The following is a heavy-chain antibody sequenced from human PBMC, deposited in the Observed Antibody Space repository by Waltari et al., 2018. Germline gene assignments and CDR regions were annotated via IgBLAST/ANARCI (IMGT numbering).Heavy chain of an antibody. D-gene: IGHD5-18*01. CDR1: GGSISSSRYY. CDR2: IYYSGST. V-gene: IGHV4-39*01. CDR3: ARPRSHSPQAFDI. Sequence: QLQLQESGPGLVKPSETLSLTCTVSGGSISSSRYYWGWIRQPPGKGLEWIGSIYYSGSTYYNPYIKSRVTISVDTSKNQFYLKLSSVTAADTAVYYCARPRSHSPQAFDIWGQGTMVTVSS. J-gene: IGHJ3*02.